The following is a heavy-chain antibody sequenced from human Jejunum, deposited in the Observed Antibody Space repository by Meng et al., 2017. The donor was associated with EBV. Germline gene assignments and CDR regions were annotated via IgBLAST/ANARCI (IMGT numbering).Heavy chain of an antibody. CDR2: INTNTGYP. CDR1: GYTFPSSG. V-gene: IGHV7-4-1*02. J-gene: IGHJ5*02. CDR3: ARVRPGGGWFDP. Sequence: HVQMVQSGAEVKKPGASVKVSCKASGYTFPSSGINWVRQAPGQGLEWMGWINTNTGYPTYAQDFTGRFVFSLDTSVSTAYLQITSLSTEDNAVYYCARVRPGGGWFDPWGQGTLVTVSS. D-gene: IGHD2-8*02.